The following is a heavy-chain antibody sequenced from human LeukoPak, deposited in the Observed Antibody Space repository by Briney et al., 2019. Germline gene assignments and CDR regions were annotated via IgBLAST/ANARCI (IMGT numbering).Heavy chain of an antibody. V-gene: IGHV4-59*01. CDR1: GGSISSYY. Sequence: KSSETLSLTCTVSGGSISSYYWSWIRQPPGKGLEWIGYIYYSGSTNYNPSLKSRVTISVDTSKNQFSPKLSSVTAADTAVYYCARGARGYSYGHFDYWGQGTLVTVSS. CDR2: IYYSGST. D-gene: IGHD5-18*01. J-gene: IGHJ4*02. CDR3: ARGARGYSYGHFDY.